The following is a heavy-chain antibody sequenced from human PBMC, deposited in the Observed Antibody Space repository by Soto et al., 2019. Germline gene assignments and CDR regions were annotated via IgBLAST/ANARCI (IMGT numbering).Heavy chain of an antibody. CDR1: GFTFSRYW. D-gene: IGHD5-18*01. J-gene: IGHJ4*02. V-gene: IGHV3-7*03. CDR3: VRDFEGSYGYGPFEY. Sequence: PGGSLRLSCAASGFTFSRYWMSWVLQAPRKGLEWVANIKQDGSEKYYVDSVKGRFTIYRDNAKNSVYLQMNSLRAEDTAVYYCVRDFEGSYGYGPFEYWGEGTLVTVS. CDR2: IKQDGSEK.